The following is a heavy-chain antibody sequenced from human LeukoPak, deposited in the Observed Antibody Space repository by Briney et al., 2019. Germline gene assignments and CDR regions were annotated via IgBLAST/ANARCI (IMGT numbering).Heavy chain of an antibody. CDR2: ISAYNGNT. Sequence: GASVKVSCKASGYTFTSYGISWVRQAPGQGLEWMGWISAYNGNTNYAQKLQGRVTMTTDTSTSTAYMELRSLRSDDTAVYYCARFHYYDSSGYYSFDYWGQGTLVTVSS. J-gene: IGHJ4*02. D-gene: IGHD3-22*01. V-gene: IGHV1-18*01. CDR1: GYTFTSYG. CDR3: ARFHYYDSSGYYSFDY.